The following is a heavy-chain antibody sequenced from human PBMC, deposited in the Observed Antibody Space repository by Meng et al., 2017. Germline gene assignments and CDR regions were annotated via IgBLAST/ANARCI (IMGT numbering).Heavy chain of an antibody. J-gene: IGHJ2*01. CDR1: GGTFSSYA. CDR3: ARDVSSGWSYWYFDL. Sequence: SVKVSCKASGGTFSSYAISWVRQAPGQGLEWMGGIIPIFGTANYAQKFQGRVTITTDESTSTAYMELSSLRSEDTAVYYCARDVSSGWSYWYFDLWGRGTLVTVSS. V-gene: IGHV1-69*05. D-gene: IGHD6-19*01. CDR2: IIPIFGTA.